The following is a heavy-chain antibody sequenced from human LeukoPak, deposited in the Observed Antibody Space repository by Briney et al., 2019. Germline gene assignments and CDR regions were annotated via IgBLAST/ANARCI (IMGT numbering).Heavy chain of an antibody. J-gene: IGHJ5*02. CDR2: IYYSGST. CDR3: ARNDILTGYAAGGFDP. V-gene: IGHV4-59*01. D-gene: IGHD3-9*01. Sequence: SETLSLTFTVSGGSISSYYWSWIRQPPGKGLEWIGYIYYSGSTNYNPSLKSRVTISVDTSKNQFSLKLSSVTAADTAVYYCARNDILTGYAAGGFDPWGQGTLVTVSS. CDR1: GGSISSYY.